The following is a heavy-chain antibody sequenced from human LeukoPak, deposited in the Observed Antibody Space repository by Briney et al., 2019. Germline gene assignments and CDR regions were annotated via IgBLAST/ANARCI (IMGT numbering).Heavy chain of an antibody. CDR3: ARTIGIAAAGSTDY. CDR1: GYTFTSYG. D-gene: IGHD6-13*01. Sequence: ASVKVSCKASGYTFTSYGISWVRQAPGQGLEWMGWISAYNGNTNYAQKLQGRVTMTTDTSTSTAYMEVTSLRSDDTAVYYCARTIGIAAAGSTDYWGQGTLVTVSS. CDR2: ISAYNGNT. V-gene: IGHV1-18*01. J-gene: IGHJ4*02.